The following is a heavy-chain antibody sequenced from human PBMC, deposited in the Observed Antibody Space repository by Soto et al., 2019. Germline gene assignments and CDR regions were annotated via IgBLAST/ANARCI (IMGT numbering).Heavy chain of an antibody. CDR2: ISGDGKTT. CDR1: GFTFNAHA. CDR3: VKDWTGNKCPCLDV. Sequence: EVQVLESGGGLLQPGGSLRLSCVASGFTFNAHAMTWVRQGPGMGLEWTSTISGDGKTTHYAHSVKGRFTVSRDNSKNTLSLQTNSRRAEDTATYYCVKDWTGNKCPCLDVWGQGTTVTVSS. V-gene: IGHV3-23*01. J-gene: IGHJ6*02. D-gene: IGHD2-8*02.